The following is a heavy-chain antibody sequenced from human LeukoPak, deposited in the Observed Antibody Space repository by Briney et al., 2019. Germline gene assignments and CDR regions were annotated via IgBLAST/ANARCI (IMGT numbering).Heavy chain of an antibody. CDR3: ARSYDFWSGYYDY. CDR1: GGSISSYY. Sequence: PSETLSLTCTVSGGSISSYYWSWIRQPPGKGLEWIGYIYYSGSTNYNPSLKSRVTISVDTSKNQFSLKLSPVTAADTAVYYCARSYDFWSGYYDYWGQGTLVTVSS. CDR2: IYYSGST. V-gene: IGHV4-59*01. J-gene: IGHJ4*02. D-gene: IGHD3-3*01.